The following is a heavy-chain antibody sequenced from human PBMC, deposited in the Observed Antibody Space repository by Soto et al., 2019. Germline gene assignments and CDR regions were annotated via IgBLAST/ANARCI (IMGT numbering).Heavy chain of an antibody. D-gene: IGHD3-3*01. V-gene: IGHV1-3*01. CDR1: GYTFTSYA. J-gene: IGHJ4*02. CDR2: INAGNGNT. Sequence: ASVKVSCKASGYTFTSYAMHWVRQAPGQRLEWMGWINAGNGNTKYSQKFQGRVTITRDTSASTAYMELSSLRSEDTAVYYCARDPQITIFGVVTQRYYFDYWGQGTLVTVSS. CDR3: ARDPQITIFGVVTQRYYFDY.